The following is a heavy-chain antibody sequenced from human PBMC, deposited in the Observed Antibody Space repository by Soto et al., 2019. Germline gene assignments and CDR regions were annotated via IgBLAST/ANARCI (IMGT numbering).Heavy chain of an antibody. J-gene: IGHJ4*02. CDR2: ISDSGGST. Sequence: EVQLLESGGGLVQPGGSLRLSCAASGITFSTYAMSWVRQAPGKGLEWVSAISDSGGSTYYADSVKGRFTISRDNSKNTLYLQMYSLRAEDTATYYCAKAYCSNKCHGGYFDCWGQGTRVTVSS. D-gene: IGHD2-2*01. CDR1: GITFSTYA. CDR3: AKAYCSNKCHGGYFDC. V-gene: IGHV3-23*01.